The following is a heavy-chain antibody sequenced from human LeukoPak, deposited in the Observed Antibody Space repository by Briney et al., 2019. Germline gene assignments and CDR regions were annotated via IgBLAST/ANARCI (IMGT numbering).Heavy chain of an antibody. V-gene: IGHV1-46*01. D-gene: IGHD4-23*01. CDR1: GYTFTSFY. Sequence: ASVTVSCTASGYTFTSFYMHWVRQAPGQGLEWMGIINPSGGSTSYAQKFQGRVTMTRDTSTSTVYMELSSLRSEDTAVYYCETTVVTGNYWGQGTLVTVSS. J-gene: IGHJ4*02. CDR2: INPSGGST. CDR3: ETTVVTGNY.